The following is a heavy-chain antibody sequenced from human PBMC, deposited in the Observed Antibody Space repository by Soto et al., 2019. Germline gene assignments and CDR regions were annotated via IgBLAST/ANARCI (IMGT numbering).Heavy chain of an antibody. CDR2: VKHSGNI. V-gene: IGHV4-34*01. Sequence: SETLSLTCAVYGGSFSGYYWGWFRQPPGKGLEWIGEVKHSGNINYNPSLKTRLTVSVDTSKNQFSLKLSSVTAADTAVYYCARAPYSSSWYYYYYGMDVWGQGTTVTISS. CDR1: GGSFSGYY. D-gene: IGHD6-13*01. J-gene: IGHJ6*02. CDR3: ARAPYSSSWYYYYYGMDV.